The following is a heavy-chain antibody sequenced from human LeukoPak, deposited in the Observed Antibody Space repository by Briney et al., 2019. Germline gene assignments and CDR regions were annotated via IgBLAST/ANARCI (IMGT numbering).Heavy chain of an antibody. Sequence: PGGSLRLSCAASGFTFSSYSMNWVRQAPGKGLEWVSSMSSSSSYIYYADSVKGRFTISRDNAKNSLYLQMNSLRAEDTAVYYCARKRCMDYDILTGYFVGGRGAFDIWGQGTMVTVSS. CDR3: ARKRCMDYDILTGYFVGGRGAFDI. J-gene: IGHJ3*02. V-gene: IGHV3-21*01. CDR2: MSSSSSYI. CDR1: GFTFSSYS. D-gene: IGHD3-9*01.